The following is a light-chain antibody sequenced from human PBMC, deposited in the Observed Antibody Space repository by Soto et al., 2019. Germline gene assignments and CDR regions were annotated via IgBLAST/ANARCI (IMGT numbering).Light chain of an antibody. V-gene: IGLV2-23*01. CDR3: CSYAGSNTYV. CDR1: SSDVGSYDL. CDR2: EGS. J-gene: IGLJ1*01. Sequence: QSALTQPASVSGSPGQSITISCTGASSDVGSYDLVSWYQQHPGKAPKLMIYEGSRRPSGVSNSFSGSKSGNTASLTISGLQAEDEADYYCCSYAGSNTYVFGTGTKLTVL.